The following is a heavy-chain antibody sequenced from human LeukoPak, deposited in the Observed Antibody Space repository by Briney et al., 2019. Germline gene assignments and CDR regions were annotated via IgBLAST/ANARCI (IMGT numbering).Heavy chain of an antibody. J-gene: IGHJ4*02. CDR1: GGSISSYY. D-gene: IGHD6-6*01. V-gene: IGHV4-59*08. CDR3: ARLWDSSSSLDY. Sequence: PSETLSLTCTVSGGSISSYYWTWIRQPPGEGLGLESIGYIYYSGGTNYNPSLKSRVTISIDTSKNQVSLKLSSVTAADTAVYYCARLWDSSSSLDYWGQGTLVTVSS. CDR2: IYYSGGT.